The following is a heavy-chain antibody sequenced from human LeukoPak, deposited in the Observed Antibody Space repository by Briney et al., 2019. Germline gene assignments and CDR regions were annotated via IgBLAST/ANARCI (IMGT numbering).Heavy chain of an antibody. D-gene: IGHD3-9*01. CDR2: ISSSGDTI. CDR3: ARASYDVLTG. Sequence: GGSLRLSCAASGFSFDIYAMGWVRQAPGKGLEWIAYISSSGDTIYYADSVKGRFTISRDNAKNSLYLQMNTLRTEDTAVYYCARASYDVLTGWGQGTLVAVSS. V-gene: IGHV3-48*03. J-gene: IGHJ4*02. CDR1: GFSFDIYA.